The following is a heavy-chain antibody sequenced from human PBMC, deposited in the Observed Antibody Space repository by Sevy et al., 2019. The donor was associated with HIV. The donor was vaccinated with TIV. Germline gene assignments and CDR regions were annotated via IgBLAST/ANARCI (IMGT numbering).Heavy chain of an antibody. D-gene: IGHD3-9*01. CDR3: ARWGRYPDAFDI. CDR2: ISAYNDKT. Sequence: ASVKVSCKASGYTFTSYGISWVRQAPGQGLEWMGWISAYNDKTNYAQKLQGRVTMTTDTSTSTAYMELRSLRSDDTAVYYCARWGRYPDAFDIWGQGTMVTVSS. J-gene: IGHJ3*02. V-gene: IGHV1-18*01. CDR1: GYTFTSYG.